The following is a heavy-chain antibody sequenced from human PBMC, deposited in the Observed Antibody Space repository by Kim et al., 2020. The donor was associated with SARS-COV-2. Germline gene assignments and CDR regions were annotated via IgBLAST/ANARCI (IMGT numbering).Heavy chain of an antibody. CDR2: ISYSGNS. Sequence: SETLSLTCSVSGGSIRSGGKFWTWIRQHPAKGLEWIGYISYSGNSHYSPSLRSRVSISLQTSENQFSLELTSVTAAATAVYYCARGQPLDYWGQGIPVTV. CDR3: ARGQPLDY. J-gene: IGHJ4*02. V-gene: IGHV4-31*03. CDR1: GGSIRSGGKF. D-gene: IGHD2-2*01.